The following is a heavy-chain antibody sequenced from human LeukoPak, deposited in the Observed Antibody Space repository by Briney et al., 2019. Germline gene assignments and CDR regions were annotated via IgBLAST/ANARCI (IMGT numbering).Heavy chain of an antibody. J-gene: IGHJ6*02. D-gene: IGHD1-1*01. CDR1: GYTFTGYC. V-gene: IGHV1-2*02. Sequence: ASVKVSCKASGYTFTGYCMHWVRQAPGQGLEWMGWINPNSGGTNYAQKFQGRVTMTRDTSISTAYMELSRLRSDDTAVYYCARDLRNWSYYYYGMDVWGQGTTVTVSS. CDR3: ARDLRNWSYYYYGMDV. CDR2: INPNSGGT.